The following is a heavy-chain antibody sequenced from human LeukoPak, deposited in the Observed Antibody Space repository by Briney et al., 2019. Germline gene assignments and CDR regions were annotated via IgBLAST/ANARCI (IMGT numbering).Heavy chain of an antibody. CDR1: GGSFSGYY. V-gene: IGHV4-34*01. CDR2: INHSGST. CDR3: ARFPNLGYAFDI. Sequence: SETLSLTCAVYGGSFSGYYWSCIRQPPGKGLEWIGEINHSGSTNYNPSLKSRVTISVDTSKNQFSLKLSSVTAADTAVYYCARFPNLGYAFDIWGQGTMVTVSS. J-gene: IGHJ3*02. D-gene: IGHD7-27*01.